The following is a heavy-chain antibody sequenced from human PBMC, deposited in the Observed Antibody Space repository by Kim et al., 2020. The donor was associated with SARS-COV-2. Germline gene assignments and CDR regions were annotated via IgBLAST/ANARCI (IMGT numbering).Heavy chain of an antibody. V-gene: IGHV4-39*01. D-gene: IGHD2-21*02. Sequence: SETLSLTCTVSGGSISSSSYYWGWIRQPPGKGLEWIGSIYYSGSTYYNPSLKSRVTISVDTSKNQFSLKLTSVTAADTAVYYCARRSRGNSWNAFDIWGQGTMVTVSS. J-gene: IGHJ3*02. CDR2: IYYSGST. CDR1: GGSISSSSYY. CDR3: ARRSRGNSWNAFDI.